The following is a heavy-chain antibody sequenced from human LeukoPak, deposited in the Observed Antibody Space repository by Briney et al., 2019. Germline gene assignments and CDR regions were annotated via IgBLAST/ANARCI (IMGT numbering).Heavy chain of an antibody. J-gene: IGHJ4*02. D-gene: IGHD3-10*01. Sequence: GGSLRLSCAASGFTFSYYGMHWVRQASGKGLEWVGRIRSTANGYATAYAASVKGRFTISRDDSKNTAYLQMDSLKTEDTAVCYCTGNYYGSGSYADFDYWGQGTLVTVSS. CDR1: GFTFSYYG. V-gene: IGHV3-73*01. CDR2: IRSTANGYAT. CDR3: TGNYYGSGSYADFDY.